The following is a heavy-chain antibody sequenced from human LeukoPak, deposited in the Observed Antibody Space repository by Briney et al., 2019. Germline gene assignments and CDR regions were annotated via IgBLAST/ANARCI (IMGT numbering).Heavy chain of an antibody. J-gene: IGHJ5*02. CDR3: ARDKAPGGKRWFDP. CDR1: GVSITSYY. Sequence: SDTLSLTCAVSGVSITSYYWSWIRQHPEKGVEWVGYLSDVGTNDYNPSLKGRVTISRDTSKNQFSLRLSSVTAADAAVYDCARDKAPGGKRWFDPWGQGIPVIVSS. D-gene: IGHD4-23*01. V-gene: IGHV4-59*01. CDR2: LSDVGTN.